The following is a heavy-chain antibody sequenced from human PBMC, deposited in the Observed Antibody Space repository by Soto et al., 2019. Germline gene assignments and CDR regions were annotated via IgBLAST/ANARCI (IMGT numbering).Heavy chain of an antibody. CDR2: ISGSGGST. CDR1: GFTFSSYA. CDR3: VKGPSPGCSSTSCYAEYYFDY. V-gene: IGHV3-23*01. Sequence: GGSLRLSCAASGFTFSSYAMSWVRQAPGKGLEWVSAISGSGGSTYYADSVKGRFTISRDNSKNTLYLQMNSLRAEYTAVYYFVKGPSPGCSSTSCYAEYYFDYWGQGTLVTVSS. D-gene: IGHD2-2*01. J-gene: IGHJ4*02.